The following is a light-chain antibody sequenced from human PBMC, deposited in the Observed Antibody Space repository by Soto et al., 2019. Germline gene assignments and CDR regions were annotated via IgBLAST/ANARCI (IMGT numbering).Light chain of an antibody. CDR1: SGHSSYA. V-gene: IGLV4-69*01. J-gene: IGLJ3*02. CDR2: LNSDGSH. Sequence: QSVLTQSPSASASLGASVKLTCTLSSGHSSYAIAWHQQQPEKGPRYLMKLNSDGSHYKGDGIPDRFSGSSSGAERYLTIASLQSEDEADYYCQTWGNGIRVFGGGTKLTVL. CDR3: QTWGNGIRV.